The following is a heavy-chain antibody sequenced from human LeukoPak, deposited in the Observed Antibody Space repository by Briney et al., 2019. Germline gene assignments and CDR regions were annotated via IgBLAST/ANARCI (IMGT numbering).Heavy chain of an antibody. J-gene: IGHJ4*02. Sequence: GESLKISCKGSGYSFTSYWIGWVRPMPGKGLEWMGIIYPGASDTRYSPSFQAQVTISADKSISTAYLQWSSLKASDTAMYYCARQYNWNDGFTPGSRYYFDYWGQGTLVTVSS. D-gene: IGHD1-1*01. CDR3: ARQYNWNDGFTPGSRYYFDY. CDR1: GYSFTSYW. CDR2: IYPGASDT. V-gene: IGHV5-51*01.